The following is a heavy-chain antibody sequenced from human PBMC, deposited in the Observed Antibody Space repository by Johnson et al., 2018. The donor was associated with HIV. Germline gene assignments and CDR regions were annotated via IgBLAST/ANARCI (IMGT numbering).Heavy chain of an antibody. CDR3: ARAYGRGLGYSNSWRDAFDI. D-gene: IGHD6-13*01. J-gene: IGHJ3*02. CDR2: IGAAGET. Sequence: VQLVESGGGLVQPGESLRLSCAASGFTFSSYDMHWVRQSTGKGLEWVSGIGAAGETPYPDPVTGRFTGSRDNANHPTYLHMNNLRVGDTAVYYRARAYGRGLGYSNSWRDAFDIWGQGTMVTVSS. V-gene: IGHV3-13*01. CDR1: GFTFSSYD.